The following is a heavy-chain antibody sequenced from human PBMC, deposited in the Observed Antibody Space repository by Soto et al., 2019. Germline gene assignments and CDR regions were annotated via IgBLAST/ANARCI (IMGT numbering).Heavy chain of an antibody. D-gene: IGHD6-25*01. CDR2: ISYDGSNK. Sequence: AESLSLTCEPSGFTFSSCGMHWVCQAPGTGLEWVAVISYDGSNKYYADSVKSRFTISRDNSKNTQYLLMNSLRTEETTVYYLDKDGSEASYYYYYGMDVWGQGTTVTVSS. V-gene: IGHV3-30*18. CDR1: GFTFSSCG. J-gene: IGHJ6*02. CDR3: DKDGSEASYYYYYGMDV.